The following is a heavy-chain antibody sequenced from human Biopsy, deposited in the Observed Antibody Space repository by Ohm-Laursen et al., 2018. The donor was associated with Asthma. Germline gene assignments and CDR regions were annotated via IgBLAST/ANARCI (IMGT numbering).Heavy chain of an antibody. Sequence: SLRLSCAASGFSFSNFAIHWVRQAPGKGLEWVGVISKDASTQDYADSVKGRFTMARDNSKNTLDLQMNSLREEDTAVYYCVRDGTDDAFDIWGQGTVVSISS. D-gene: IGHD1-1*01. V-gene: IGHV3-30*01. CDR2: ISKDASTQ. J-gene: IGHJ3*02. CDR3: VRDGTDDAFDI. CDR1: GFSFSNFA.